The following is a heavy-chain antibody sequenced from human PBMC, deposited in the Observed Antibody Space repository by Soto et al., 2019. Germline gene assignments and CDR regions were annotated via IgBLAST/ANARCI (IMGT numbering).Heavy chain of an antibody. CDR3: ARKEGGYSYGDDAFDI. J-gene: IGHJ3*02. Sequence: ASVKVSCKASGYTFTGYYMHWVRQAPGQGLEWMGWINPNSGGTNYAQKFQGWVTMTRDTSISTAYMELSRLRSDDTAVYYCARKEGGYSYGDDAFDIWGQGTMVTVSS. CDR2: INPNSGGT. D-gene: IGHD5-18*01. CDR1: GYTFTGYY. V-gene: IGHV1-2*04.